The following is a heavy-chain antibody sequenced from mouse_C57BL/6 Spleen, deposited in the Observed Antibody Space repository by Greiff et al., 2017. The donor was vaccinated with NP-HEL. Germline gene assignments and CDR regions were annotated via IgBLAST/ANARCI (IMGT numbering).Heavy chain of an antibody. CDR3: ARDTGTAGYFDY. CDR2: ISDGGSYT. J-gene: IGHJ2*01. CDR1: GFTFSSYA. Sequence: EVQLVESGGGLVKPGGSLKLSCAASGFTFSSYAMSWVRQTPEKRLEWVATISDGGSYTYYPDNVKGRFTISRDNAKNNLYLQMSHLKSEDTAMYYCARDTGTAGYFDYWGQGTTLTVSS. D-gene: IGHD1-1*01. V-gene: IGHV5-4*01.